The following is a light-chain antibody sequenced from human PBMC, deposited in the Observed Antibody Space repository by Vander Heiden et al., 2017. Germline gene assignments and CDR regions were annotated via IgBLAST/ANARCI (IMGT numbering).Light chain of an antibody. CDR2: DAS. CDR3: QQFNSYPQT. Sequence: PPSSLSASVGDRVTITCRASQGISSALAWYQQEPGKAPKLLIYDASTLESGVPSRFSGSGSGTDFALTISSLQPEDSATYYCQQFNSYPQTFGQGTKVEIK. V-gene: IGKV1-13*02. CDR1: QGISSA. J-gene: IGKJ1*01.